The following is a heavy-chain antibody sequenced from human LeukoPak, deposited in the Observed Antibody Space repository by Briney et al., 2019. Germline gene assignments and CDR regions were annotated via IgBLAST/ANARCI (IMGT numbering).Heavy chain of an antibody. V-gene: IGHV3-30*02. D-gene: IGHD3-10*01. Sequence: PGGSLRLSCAASGLTFSNYGMHWVRQAPGKGLEWVAFIRYDGNNKYYADSVKGRFTISRDNSKNTLFLQMDSLRDDDTAVYYCAKDKRFLWFGELSDWGQGTLVTVSS. J-gene: IGHJ4*02. CDR3: AKDKRFLWFGELSD. CDR2: IRYDGNNK. CDR1: GLTFSNYG.